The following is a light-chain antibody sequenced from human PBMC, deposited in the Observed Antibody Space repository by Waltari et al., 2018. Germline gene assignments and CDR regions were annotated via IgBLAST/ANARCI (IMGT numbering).Light chain of an antibody. CDR3: HQYGSPGWT. V-gene: IGKV3-20*01. CDR2: SVS. CDR1: QSVSSGY. Sequence: DIVLTQSPGTLSLSPGERASLSCRASQSVSSGYLAWYQQKAGQAPRLPIYSVSSRATGIPDRFSGSGSGTDFTLSISRLEPEDFAVYYCHQYGSPGWTFGQGTKVEIK. J-gene: IGKJ1*01.